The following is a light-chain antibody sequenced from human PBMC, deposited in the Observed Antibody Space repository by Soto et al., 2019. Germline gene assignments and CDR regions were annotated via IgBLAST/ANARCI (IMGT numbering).Light chain of an antibody. CDR2: DAS. J-gene: IGKJ1*01. CDR3: QQRSNWPRT. V-gene: IGKV3-11*01. CDR1: QSVSNY. Sequence: EIVLTQSPATLSLSPGERDTLSCRASQSVSNYFAWYQQKPGQAPRLLIYDASNKATGIPARLSGSGTGTDFTLTSSILEPEDFAVYYCQQRSNWPRTVGQGTKVEIK.